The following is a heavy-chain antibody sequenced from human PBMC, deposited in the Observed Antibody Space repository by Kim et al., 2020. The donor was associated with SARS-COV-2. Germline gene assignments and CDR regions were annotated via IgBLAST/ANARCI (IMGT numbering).Heavy chain of an antibody. V-gene: IGHV3-15*01. CDR2: IKSKTDGGTT. CDR1: GFTFSNAW. D-gene: IGHD3-22*01. J-gene: IGHJ3*02. CDR3: TVGTYYYDSSGYPNDAFDI. Sequence: GGSLRLSCAASGFTFSNAWMSWVRQAPGKGLEWVGRIKSKTDGGTTDYAAPVKGRFTISRDDSKNTLYLQMNSLKTEDTAVYYCTVGTYYYDSSGYPNDAFDIWGQGTMVTVSS.